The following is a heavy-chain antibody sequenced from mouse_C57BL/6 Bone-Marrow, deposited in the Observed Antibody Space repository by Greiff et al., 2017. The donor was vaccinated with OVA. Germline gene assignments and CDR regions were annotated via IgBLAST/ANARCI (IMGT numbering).Heavy chain of an antibody. V-gene: IGHV5-6*01. CDR3: ARETGTPYWYFDV. J-gene: IGHJ1*03. CDR1: GFTFSSYG. CDR2: ISSGGSYT. D-gene: IGHD3-2*01. Sequence: EVKLMESGGDLVKPGGSLKLSCAASGFTFSSYGMSWVRQTPDKRLEWVATISSGGSYTYYPDSVQGRFTISRDNAKNTLYLQMSSLKSKDTAMYDSARETGTPYWYFDVWGTGTTVTVSS.